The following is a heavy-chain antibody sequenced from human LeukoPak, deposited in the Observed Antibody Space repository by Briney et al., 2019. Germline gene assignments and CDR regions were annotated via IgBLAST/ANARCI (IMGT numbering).Heavy chain of an antibody. CDR2: INAGNGAT. V-gene: IGHV1-3*01. Sequence: ASVTVSCKASGDTFTEYAMHWVRQAPGQRLGWMGWINAGNGATKYSQKFQGRFTITRDTSASTAYMALSSLTSEDTTIYYCARGRWSSSGWYYFDYWGQGTQVTVSS. CDR3: ARGRWSSSGWYYFDY. D-gene: IGHD6-19*01. J-gene: IGHJ4*02. CDR1: GDTFTEYA.